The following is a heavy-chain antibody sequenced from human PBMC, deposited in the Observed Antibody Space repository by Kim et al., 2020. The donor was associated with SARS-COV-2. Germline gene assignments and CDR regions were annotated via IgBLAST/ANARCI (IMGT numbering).Heavy chain of an antibody. CDR2: ISFDGNNR. D-gene: IGHD3-22*01. CDR3: GKETYYFDSGSYYTDY. V-gene: IGHV3-30*18. J-gene: IGHJ4*02. Sequence: GGSLRLSCAASAFRGYGVHWVRQAPGKGLEWVAVISFDGNNRDYGDSVKGRFSISRDNSKNTVYLQMNSLRVEDTAVYYCGKETYYFDSGSYYTDYWGQGSLVTVSA. CDR1: AFRGYG.